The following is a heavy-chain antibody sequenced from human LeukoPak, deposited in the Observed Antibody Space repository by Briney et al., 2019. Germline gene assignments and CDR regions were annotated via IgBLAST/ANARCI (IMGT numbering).Heavy chain of an antibody. J-gene: IGHJ3*02. CDR2: ISSRSSYI. CDR3: ARDVTVHQYAFDI. Sequence: GGSLRLSCAASGFTFSSYSMNWVRQAPGKGLEWVSSISSRSSYIYYADSVKGRITISRENAKKSLYLLMNSLRAGFTAVYYCARDVTVHQYAFDIWGQGTRVTVSS. V-gene: IGHV3-21*01. D-gene: IGHD1-20*01. CDR1: GFTFSSYS.